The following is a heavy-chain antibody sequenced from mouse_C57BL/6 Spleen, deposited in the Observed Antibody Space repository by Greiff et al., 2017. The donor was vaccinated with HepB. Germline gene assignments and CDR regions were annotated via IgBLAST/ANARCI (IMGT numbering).Heavy chain of an antibody. CDR3: ARQGNDYLDY. Sequence: EVKLQESGGGLVKPGGSLKLSCAASGFTFSSYTMSWVRQTPEKRLEWVATISGGGGNTYYPDSVKGRFTISRDNAKNTLYLQMSSLRSEDTALYYCARQGNDYLDYWGQGTTLTVSS. V-gene: IGHV5-9*01. CDR1: GFTFSSYT. CDR2: ISGGGGNT. D-gene: IGHD2-3*01. J-gene: IGHJ2*01.